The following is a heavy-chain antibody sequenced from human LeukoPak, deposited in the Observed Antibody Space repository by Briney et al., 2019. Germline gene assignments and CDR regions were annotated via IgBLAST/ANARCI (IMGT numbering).Heavy chain of an antibody. Sequence: ASVKVSCKASGFTFTSSAVQWVRQARGQRLEWIGWIVVGSGNTNYAQKFQERVTITRDMSTSTAYMELSSLRSEDTAMFYCARDSRPQWLATGPVDHWGQGTRVTVSS. CDR3: ARDSRPQWLATGPVDH. J-gene: IGHJ4*02. V-gene: IGHV1-58*01. CDR1: GFTFTSSA. D-gene: IGHD6-19*01. CDR2: IVVGSGNT.